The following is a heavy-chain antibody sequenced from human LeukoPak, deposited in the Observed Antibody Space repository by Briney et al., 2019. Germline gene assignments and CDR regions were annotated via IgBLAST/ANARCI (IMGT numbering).Heavy chain of an antibody. J-gene: IGHJ6*04. CDR2: ISSSGSTI. CDR1: GFTFSSYD. V-gene: IGHV3-48*03. D-gene: IGHD3-10*02. CDR3: AELGITMIGGV. Sequence: GGSLRLSCAASGFTFSSYDMNWVRQAPGKGLEWVSYISSSGSTIYYADSVKGRFTISRDNAKNSLYLQMNSLRAEDTAVYYCAELGITMIGGVWGKGTTVTVSS.